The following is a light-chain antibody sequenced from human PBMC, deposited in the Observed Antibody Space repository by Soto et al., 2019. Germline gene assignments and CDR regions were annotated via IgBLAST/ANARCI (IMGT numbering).Light chain of an antibody. J-gene: IGKJ4*01. CDR3: QQSYSTPLT. Sequence: EIQMTQSPSSLSASLGDRVTITCRASQSISSYLNWYQQKPGKAPKLLIYDASSLQSGVPSRFSGSGSGTDFTLTISSLQPEDFATYYCQQSYSTPLTFGGGTKVEIK. CDR1: QSISSY. V-gene: IGKV1-39*01. CDR2: DAS.